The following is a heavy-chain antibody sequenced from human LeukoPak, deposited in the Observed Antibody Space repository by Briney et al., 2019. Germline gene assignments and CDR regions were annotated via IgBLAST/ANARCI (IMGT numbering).Heavy chain of an antibody. J-gene: IGHJ6*02. D-gene: IGHD6-13*01. CDR2: IIPIFGTA. Sequence: ASVKVSCKASGGTFSSYAFSWVRQAPGQGLEWMGGIIPIFGTANYAQKFQGRVTITADESTSTAYMELSSLRSEDTAVYYCASPESIAAAGRPDYYYYYGMDVWGQGTTVTVSS. V-gene: IGHV1-69*13. CDR1: GGTFSSYA. CDR3: ASPESIAAAGRPDYYYYYGMDV.